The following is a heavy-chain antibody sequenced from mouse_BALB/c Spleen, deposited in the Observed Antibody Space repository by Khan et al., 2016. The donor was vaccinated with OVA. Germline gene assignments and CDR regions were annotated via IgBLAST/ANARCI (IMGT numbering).Heavy chain of an antibody. V-gene: IGHV1-85*01. CDR3: AGHYYGSILYWDFDV. Sequence: VELVESGAELVKPGASVKLSCKAPGYTFTSYDINWVRQRPAQGLEWMGWVSPGDGSTKNHEKSKGKATPTAVKSSSTAYMQLSRLTSDDSAVYFCAGHYYGSILYWDFDVWGAGTTVTVSS. J-gene: IGHJ1*01. CDR2: VSPGDGST. CDR1: GYTFTSYD. D-gene: IGHD1-1*01.